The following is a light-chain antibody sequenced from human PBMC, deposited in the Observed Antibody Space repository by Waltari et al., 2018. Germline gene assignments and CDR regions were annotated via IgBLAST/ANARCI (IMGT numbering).Light chain of an antibody. CDR1: QSVTSK. CDR2: DAS. V-gene: IGKV3-15*01. CDR3: QRYHNWPPWT. J-gene: IGKJ1*01. Sequence: ELVMTHSPATLSVSPGEGATLSFRARQSVTSKLAWYQLKPGQAPRLVIYDASSWANGIPVRFSSIGSGTEVEFTSSSLECEDFAVYYCQRYHNWPPWTFGQGTKVEI.